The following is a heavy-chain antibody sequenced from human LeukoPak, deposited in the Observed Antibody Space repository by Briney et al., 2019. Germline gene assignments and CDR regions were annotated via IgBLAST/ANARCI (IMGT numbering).Heavy chain of an antibody. D-gene: IGHD2-15*01. CDR3: VVVLYYFDY. Sequence: PSETLSLTCTVSGGSISSYYWSWIRQPPGKGLEWIGYIYYSGSTNYNPSLKSRVTISVDTSKNQFSLKLSSVTAADTAVYYCVVVLYYFDYWGQGTLVTVSS. V-gene: IGHV4-59*01. CDR1: GGSISSYY. CDR2: IYYSGST. J-gene: IGHJ4*02.